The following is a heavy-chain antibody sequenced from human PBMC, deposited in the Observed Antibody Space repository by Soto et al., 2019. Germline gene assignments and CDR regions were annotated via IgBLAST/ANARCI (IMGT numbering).Heavy chain of an antibody. Sequence: PGGSLRLSCAASGFTFSSYSMNWVRQAPGKGLEWVSSISSSSSYIYYAESVKGRFTISRDNAKNSLYLQMNSLRAEDTAVYYCVRAHIAVAGFTTGYYYYMDVWGKGTTVTVSS. CDR2: ISSSSSYI. V-gene: IGHV3-21*01. J-gene: IGHJ6*03. CDR3: VRAHIAVAGFTTGYYYYMDV. CDR1: GFTFSSYS. D-gene: IGHD6-19*01.